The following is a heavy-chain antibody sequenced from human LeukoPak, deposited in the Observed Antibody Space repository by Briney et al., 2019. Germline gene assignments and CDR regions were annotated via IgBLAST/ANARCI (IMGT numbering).Heavy chain of an antibody. J-gene: IGHJ4*02. CDR2: IYYSGST. D-gene: IGHD3-22*01. CDR3: ASLTYYYDSSGYYSTSYYFDY. V-gene: IGHV4-59*11. CDR1: GGSISSHY. Sequence: SETLSLTCTVSGGSISSHYWSWIRQPPGKGLEWIGYIYYSGSTNYNPSLKSRVTMSVDTSKNQFSLKLSSVTAADTAVYYCASLTYYYDSSGYYSTSYYFDYWGQGTLVTVSS.